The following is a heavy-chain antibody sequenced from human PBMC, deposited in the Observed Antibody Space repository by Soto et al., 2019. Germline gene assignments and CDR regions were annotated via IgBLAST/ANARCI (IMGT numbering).Heavy chain of an antibody. J-gene: IGHJ3*01. CDR2: MYSGGST. V-gene: IGHV3-66*01. Sequence: EVQLVESGGGLVQPGGSLRLSCAASGFIVMNNYMSWVRQAPGKGLEWVSIMYSGGSTDYAASVKGRFTISRDHSKNTLYLQMNSLRAEDTAVYYCVRDGLLDSGRIDAFDLWGQGTMVTVSS. CDR1: GFIVMNNY. CDR3: VRDGLLDSGRIDAFDL. D-gene: IGHD3-10*01.